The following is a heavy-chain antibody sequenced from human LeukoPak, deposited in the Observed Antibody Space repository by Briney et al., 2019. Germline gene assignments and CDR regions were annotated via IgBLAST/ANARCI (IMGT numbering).Heavy chain of an antibody. D-gene: IGHD2-21*02. V-gene: IGHV1-2*02. CDR1: GYTFTGYY. CDR3: ARATDRGDYFDY. CDR2: INPNSGGT. Sequence: ASLNVSCTASGYTFTGYYMDWVRQAPGQGHERMGWINPNSGGTNYAQTFKGRVTMNRDTAISTAYMELSRLRSDDTAVYYCARATDRGDYFDYWGQGTLVTVSS. J-gene: IGHJ4*02.